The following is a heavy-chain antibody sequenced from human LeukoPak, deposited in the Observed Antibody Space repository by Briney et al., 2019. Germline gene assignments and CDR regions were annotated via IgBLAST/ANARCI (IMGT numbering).Heavy chain of an antibody. CDR1: VCTFINYA. CDR2: INTYTVSA. CDR3: ARKIVGVHSYNY. V-gene: IGHV1-18*01. D-gene: IGHD1-26*01. J-gene: IGHJ4*02. Sequence: ASVTVSFTASVCTFINYAISWVRQAPGQGPEGMGWINTYTVSAYYAQKFQGRVTLTTDTSTSTAYMELRSLTSDDTAIYYCARKIVGVHSYNYWGQGPLVTVSS.